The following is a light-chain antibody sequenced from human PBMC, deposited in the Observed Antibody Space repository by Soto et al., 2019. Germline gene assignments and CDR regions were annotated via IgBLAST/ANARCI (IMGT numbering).Light chain of an antibody. CDR2: DAS. CDR3: QQYGT. V-gene: IGKV1-5*01. Sequence: DIQMTQSPSTLSASVGDRVTITCRASKNINTWVAWYQQKPGKAPKLLIYDASSLESGVPSRVSGSGSGTEFTLTISSLQPDDFATYYCQQYGTFGQGTKVDIK. CDR1: KNINTW. J-gene: IGKJ1*01.